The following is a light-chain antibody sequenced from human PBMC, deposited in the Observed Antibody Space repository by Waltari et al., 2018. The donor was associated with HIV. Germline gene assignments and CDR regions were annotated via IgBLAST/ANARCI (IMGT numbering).Light chain of an antibody. J-gene: IGKJ2*01. V-gene: IGKV3-20*01. CDR2: GAS. Sequence: VLTQSPGTLSLSPGQTATLSCTASQSVSSSYLAWYQQRPAQAPRLLIYGASSRASGIPDRLTGSGSGTDFTLTISRLEPEDFAVYYCQHFDTSLPKYTFGQGTKLEIK. CDR1: QSVSSSY. CDR3: QHFDTSLPKYT.